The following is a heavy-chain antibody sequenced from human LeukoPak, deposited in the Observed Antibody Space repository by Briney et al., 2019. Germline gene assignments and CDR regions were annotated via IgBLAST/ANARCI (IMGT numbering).Heavy chain of an antibody. V-gene: IGHV3-9*01. CDR1: GFTFSSYA. CDR3: ATGNPPITIFGVAMPDY. J-gene: IGHJ4*02. Sequence: GGSLRLSCAVSGFTFSSYAMHWVRQAPGKGLEWVSGISWNSGSMGYADSVKGRFTISRDNAKNSLYLQMNSLRAEDTALYYCATGNPPITIFGVAMPDYWGQGTLVTVSS. D-gene: IGHD3-3*01. CDR2: ISWNSGSM.